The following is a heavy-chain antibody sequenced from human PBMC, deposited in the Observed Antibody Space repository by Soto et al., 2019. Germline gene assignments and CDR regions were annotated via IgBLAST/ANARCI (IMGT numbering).Heavy chain of an antibody. D-gene: IGHD3-22*01. V-gene: IGHV1-69*13. CDR1: GGTFSSYA. CDR3: ARSRRGSTHYYDSSGPDAFDI. J-gene: IGHJ3*02. CDR2: IIPIFGTA. Sequence: SVKVSCKASGGTFSSYAISWVRQAPGQGLEWMGGIIPIFGTANYAQKFQGRVTITADESTSTAYMELSSLRSEDTAVYYCARSRRGSTHYYDSSGPDAFDIWGQGTMVTVSS.